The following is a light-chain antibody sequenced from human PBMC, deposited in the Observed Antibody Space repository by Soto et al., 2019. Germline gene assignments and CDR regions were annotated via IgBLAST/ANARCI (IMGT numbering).Light chain of an antibody. CDR2: TTN. CDR3: AAWDDSQYAVV. Sequence: QSVLTQPPSASGTPGQSVIISCSGSSSNIGSNGVTWYQQLPRTAPKPLIYTTNQRPSGVPDRFSGSKSGTSASLAISGLQSEDEADYYCAAWDDSQYAVVFGGGTKLTVL. V-gene: IGLV1-44*01. J-gene: IGLJ2*01. CDR1: SSNIGSNG.